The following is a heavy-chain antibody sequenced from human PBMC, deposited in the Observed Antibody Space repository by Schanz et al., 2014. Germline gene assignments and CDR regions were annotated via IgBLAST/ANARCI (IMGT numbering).Heavy chain of an antibody. J-gene: IGHJ4*02. Sequence: QVQLVQSGAEVKKPGASMKVSCKASGYTFTTYYMLWVRQAPGQGLEWMGIINPSGGSTRYGQKFQGRITVTTDTSTSTVYLELSSLRSDDTAVYFCARGRHDYGDPQTFDYWGQGTLVTVSS. CDR1: GYTFTTYY. CDR3: ARGRHDYGDPQTFDY. CDR2: INPSGGST. D-gene: IGHD4-17*01. V-gene: IGHV1-46*01.